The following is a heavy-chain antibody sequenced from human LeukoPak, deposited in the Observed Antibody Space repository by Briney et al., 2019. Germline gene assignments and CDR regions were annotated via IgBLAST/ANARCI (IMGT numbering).Heavy chain of an antibody. V-gene: IGHV4-34*01. CDR3: ARGHYYDSSGYSTPRPFDY. Sequence: PSETLSLTCVVYGGSFSGYYWSWIRQPPGKGLEWIGEINHSGSTNYNPSLKSRVTISVDTSKNQFSLKLSSVTAADTAVYYCARGHYYDSSGYSTPRPFDYWGQGTLVTVSS. J-gene: IGHJ4*02. D-gene: IGHD3-22*01. CDR2: INHSGST. CDR1: GGSFSGYY.